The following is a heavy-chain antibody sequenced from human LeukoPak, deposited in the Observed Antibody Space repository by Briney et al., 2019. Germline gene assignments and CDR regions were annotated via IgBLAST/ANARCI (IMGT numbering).Heavy chain of an antibody. CDR1: GYTFTGHY. J-gene: IGHJ3*02. V-gene: IGHV1-2*02. D-gene: IGHD5-18*01. CDR3: ARVRDTAIVYDAFDI. CDR2: INPNSGGT. Sequence: ASVKVSCKASGYTFTGHYMHWVRLAPGQGLEWMGWINPNSGGTNYAQKFQGRVTMTRDTSISTAYMELSRLRSDDTAVYYCARVRDTAIVYDAFDIWGQGTMVTVSS.